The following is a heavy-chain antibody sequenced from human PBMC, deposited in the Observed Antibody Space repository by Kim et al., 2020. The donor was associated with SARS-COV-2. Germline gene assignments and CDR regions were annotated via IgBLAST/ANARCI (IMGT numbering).Heavy chain of an antibody. D-gene: IGHD4-17*01. Sequence: SVKVSCKASGGTFSSYAISWVRQAPGQGLEWMGRIIPILGIANYAQKFQGRVTITADKSTSTAYMELSSLRSEDTAVYYCARAYGDYMYYFDYWGQGTLVTVSS. CDR3: ARAYGDYMYYFDY. J-gene: IGHJ4*02. V-gene: IGHV1-69*04. CDR1: GGTFSSYA. CDR2: IIPILGIA.